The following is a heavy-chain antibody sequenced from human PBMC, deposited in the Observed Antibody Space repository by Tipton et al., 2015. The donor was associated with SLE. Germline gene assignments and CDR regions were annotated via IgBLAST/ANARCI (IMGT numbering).Heavy chain of an antibody. J-gene: IGHJ2*01. V-gene: IGHV4-31*03. CDR2: IYHSGNT. CDR1: GASISSGGYY. D-gene: IGHD3-16*01. Sequence: TLSLTCTVSGASISSGGYYWSWIRKHPGKGLEYIGYIYHSGNTYYNPSLRSRVRISVDTSVNQFSLDLSSVTAADTAVYYCATMGDRWYLHLWGRGPPVTVSS. CDR3: ATMGDRWYLHL.